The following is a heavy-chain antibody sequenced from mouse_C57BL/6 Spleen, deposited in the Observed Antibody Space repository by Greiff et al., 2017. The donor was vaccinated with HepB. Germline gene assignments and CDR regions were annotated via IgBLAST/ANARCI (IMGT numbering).Heavy chain of an antibody. CDR2: IDPENGDT. Sequence: EVQLQQSGAELVRPGASVKLSCTASGFNIKDDYMHWVKQRPEQGLEWIGWIDPENGDTEYASKFQGKATITADTASNTAYLQLSSLTSEDTAVYYCTDGYSWFAYWGQGTLVTVSA. D-gene: IGHD2-3*01. CDR3: TDGYSWFAY. V-gene: IGHV14-4*01. J-gene: IGHJ3*01. CDR1: GFNIKDDY.